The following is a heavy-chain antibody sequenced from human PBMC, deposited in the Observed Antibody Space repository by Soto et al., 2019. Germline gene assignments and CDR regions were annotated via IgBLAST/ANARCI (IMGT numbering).Heavy chain of an antibody. CDR2: IIPIFGTA. CDR1: GGTFSSYA. Sequence: ASVKVSCKASGGTFSSYAISWVRQAPGQGLEWTGGIIPIFGTANYAQKFQGRVTITADKSTSTAYMELSSLRSEDTAVYYCARGPLRYFDWLLYPKDAFDIWGQGTMVTVSS. D-gene: IGHD3-9*01. V-gene: IGHV1-69*06. J-gene: IGHJ3*02. CDR3: ARGPLRYFDWLLYPKDAFDI.